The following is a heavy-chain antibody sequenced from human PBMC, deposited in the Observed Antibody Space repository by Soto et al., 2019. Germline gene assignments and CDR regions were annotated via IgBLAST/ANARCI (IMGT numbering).Heavy chain of an antibody. Sequence: SETLSLTCAVYGGSSSNYYWSWIRQPPGKGLEWIGIINHSGSTNYNPSLKSRVTISVSTSRKNQFSLNLSSVTAADTAVYYCARGEDYYDSLGYTHWGQGTLVTVSS. J-gene: IGHJ4*02. CDR1: GGSSSNYY. D-gene: IGHD3-22*01. CDR2: INHSGST. CDR3: ARGEDYYDSLGYTH. V-gene: IGHV4-34*01.